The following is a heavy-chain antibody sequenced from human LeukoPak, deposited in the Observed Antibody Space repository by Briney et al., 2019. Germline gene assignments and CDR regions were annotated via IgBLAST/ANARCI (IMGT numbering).Heavy chain of an antibody. CDR2: IYYSGST. CDR3: ARSYTVVTFRSGYYYYYMDV. CDR1: GGSISSYY. V-gene: IGHV4-59*01. J-gene: IGHJ6*03. Sequence: PSETLSLTCTVSGGSISSYYWSWIRQPPGKGLEWIGYIYYSGSTNYNPSLKSRVTISVDTSKNQFSLKLSSVTAADTAVYYCARSYTVVTFRSGYYYYYMDVWGKGTTVTVSS. D-gene: IGHD4-23*01.